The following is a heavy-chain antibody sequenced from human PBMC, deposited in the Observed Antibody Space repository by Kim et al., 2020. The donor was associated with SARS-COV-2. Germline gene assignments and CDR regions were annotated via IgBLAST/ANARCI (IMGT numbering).Heavy chain of an antibody. CDR3: ARGGPHYDFWSGYMNY. V-gene: IGHV4-34*01. Sequence: SLKSRVTISVDTSKNQFSLKLSSVIAADTAVYYCARGGPHYDFWSGYMNYWGQGTLVTVSS. J-gene: IGHJ4*02. D-gene: IGHD3-3*01.